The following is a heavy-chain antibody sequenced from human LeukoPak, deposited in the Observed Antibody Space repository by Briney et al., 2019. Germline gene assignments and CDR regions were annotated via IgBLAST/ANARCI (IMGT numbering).Heavy chain of an antibody. CDR3: AIRSDGAYCGGDCFYLDY. CDR2: IIPILGVE. Sequence: ASVKVSCKASGYTFTSYAISWVRQAPGQGLEWMGRIIPILGVEDYAQKFQGRLTLTADRSTSTAYMELSSLRSEDTAMYYCAIRSDGAYCGGDCFYLDYWGQGTLVTVSS. D-gene: IGHD2-21*02. V-gene: IGHV1-69*04. CDR1: GYTFTSYA. J-gene: IGHJ4*02.